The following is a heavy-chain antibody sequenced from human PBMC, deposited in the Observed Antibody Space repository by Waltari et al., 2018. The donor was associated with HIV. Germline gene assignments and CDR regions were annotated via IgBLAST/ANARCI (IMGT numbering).Heavy chain of an antibody. CDR1: AFTFVRYW. J-gene: IGHJ4*02. CDR2: IKQEGSEK. D-gene: IGHD3-10*01. V-gene: IGHV3-7*04. Sequence: EVQLVESGGGLVQPGGSLRLSCAAPAFTFVRYWMCWVRQAQGKGLEWVANIKQEGSEKYYVDSVKGRVTISRDNAENSLYLQMNSLRAEDTAVYYCARGGFYGSGSKVNWGQGTLVTVSS. CDR3: ARGGFYGSGSKVN.